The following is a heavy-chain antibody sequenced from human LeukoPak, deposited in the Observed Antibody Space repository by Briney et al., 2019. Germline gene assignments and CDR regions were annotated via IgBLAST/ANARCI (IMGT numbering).Heavy chain of an antibody. CDR2: ISYDGSNK. CDR1: GFTFSSCG. V-gene: IGHV3-30*18. D-gene: IGHD3-3*01. Sequence: PGRSLRLSCAASGFTFSSCGMHWVRQAPGKGLEWVAVISYDGSNKYYADSVKGRFTISRDNSKNTLYLQMNSLRAEDTAVYYCAKDSYDFWSGYLDYWGQGTLVTVSP. J-gene: IGHJ4*02. CDR3: AKDSYDFWSGYLDY.